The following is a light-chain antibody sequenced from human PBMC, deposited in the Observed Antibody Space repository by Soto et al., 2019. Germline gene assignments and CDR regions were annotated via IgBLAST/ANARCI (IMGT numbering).Light chain of an antibody. CDR2: QIS. CDR1: QSPVYSDGNTY. J-gene: IGKJ1*01. V-gene: IGKV2-24*01. Sequence: DVVLTQTPLSSPVTLGQPASISCRSSQSPVYSDGNTYLSWLQQRPGQPPRLLIYQISNRFSGVTDRFSGSGAGTDFTLKISRVEAEDVGVYYCMQFAHFPRTFGQGTKLEI. CDR3: MQFAHFPRT.